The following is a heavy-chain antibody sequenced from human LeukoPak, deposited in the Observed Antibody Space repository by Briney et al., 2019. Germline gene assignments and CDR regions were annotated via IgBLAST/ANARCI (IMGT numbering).Heavy chain of an antibody. V-gene: IGHV3-74*01. J-gene: IGHJ4*02. Sequence: PGGSLRLSCEASGFTFTTYWIHWVRQGPGKGLVWVSRIKYDGSTSNYADSVKGRFTISRDNAKNTVYLQMNSLRAEDTAVYYCAKVSILQWLVGAVDYWGQGTLVTVSS. CDR2: IKYDGSTS. CDR1: GFTFTTYW. D-gene: IGHD6-19*01. CDR3: AKVSILQWLVGAVDY.